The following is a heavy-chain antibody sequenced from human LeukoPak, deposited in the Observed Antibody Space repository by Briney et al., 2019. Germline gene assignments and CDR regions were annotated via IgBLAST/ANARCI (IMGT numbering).Heavy chain of an antibody. V-gene: IGHV3-74*01. Sequence: GGSLRLSCAASGFTFSSYWMHWVRQAPGKGLVWVSRINSDGSSTSYADSVKGRFTISRGNAKNTLYLQMNSLRAEDTAVYYCAMNTEYCTNGVCSIDYWGQGTLVTVSS. CDR2: INSDGSST. J-gene: IGHJ4*02. D-gene: IGHD2-8*01. CDR1: GFTFSSYW. CDR3: AMNTEYCTNGVCSIDY.